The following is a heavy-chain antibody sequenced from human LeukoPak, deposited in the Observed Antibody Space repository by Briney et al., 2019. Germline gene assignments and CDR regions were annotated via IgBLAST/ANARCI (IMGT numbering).Heavy chain of an antibody. V-gene: IGHV3-7*01. Sequence: GGSLRLSCAASGFIFSTYWMSWVRQAPGKGLEGVANIKEDGWEKFYVDSVKGRFTISRDNAKTSLYLQLNSLRAEDTAVSYCARHFPSHSWSGYSVTPSMGSSDYWGQGTLVTVSS. J-gene: IGHJ4*02. D-gene: IGHD3-3*02. CDR2: IKEDGWEK. CDR1: GFIFSTYW. CDR3: ARHFPSHSWSGYSVTPSMGSSDY.